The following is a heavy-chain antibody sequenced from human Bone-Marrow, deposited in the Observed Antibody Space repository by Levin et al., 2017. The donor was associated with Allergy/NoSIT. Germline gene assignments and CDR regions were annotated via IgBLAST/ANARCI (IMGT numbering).Heavy chain of an antibody. D-gene: IGHD4-17*01. Sequence: SGPTLVKPTQTLTLTCSFSGFSFRTSGVGVGWIRQPPGKALEWLALIYWDDEKHYTPSLTTRLTITKDTSKNQVVLVMTNVNPADTATYYCAHYGYYQRLQTVDYWGQGSLVTVSS. CDR3: AHYGYYQRLQTVDY. J-gene: IGHJ4*02. V-gene: IGHV2-5*02. CDR1: GFSFRTSGVG. CDR2: IYWDDEK.